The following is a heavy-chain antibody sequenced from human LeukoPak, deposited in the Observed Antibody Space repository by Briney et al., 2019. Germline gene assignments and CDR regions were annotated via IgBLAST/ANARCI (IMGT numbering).Heavy chain of an antibody. CDR3: AKHGCTSTSCYLNS. D-gene: IGHD2-2*01. CDR1: GFTFSTYA. Sequence: GGSLRLSCAASGFTFSTYAMSWVRQAPGKGLGWVSVLRGSGGSTYYADSVKGRFTISRDDSKNTLYLQMNSLRAEDTALYYCAKHGCTSTSCYLNSWGQGTLVTVSS. CDR2: LRGSGGST. V-gene: IGHV3-23*01. J-gene: IGHJ4*02.